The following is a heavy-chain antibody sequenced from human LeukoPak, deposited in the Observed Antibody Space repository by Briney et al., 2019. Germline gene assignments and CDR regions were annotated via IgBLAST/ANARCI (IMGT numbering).Heavy chain of an antibody. J-gene: IGHJ4*02. CDR2: ISNDRSSV. CDR1: GFTFSDYS. CDR3: ARDTDWSFDY. Sequence: PGGSLRLSCATSGFTFSDYSMNWVRQAPGKGPERISYISNDRSSVADSETGRFTISRDNAENSLILQMNSLRDEDTAVYYCARDTDWSFDYWGQGILVTVSS. V-gene: IGHV3-48*02. D-gene: IGHD2-21*01.